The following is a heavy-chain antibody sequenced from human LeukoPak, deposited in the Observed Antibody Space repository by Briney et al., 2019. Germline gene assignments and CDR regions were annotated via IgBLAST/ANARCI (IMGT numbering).Heavy chain of an antibody. CDR2: IKSKTDGGTP. CDR1: GFTFSNAW. D-gene: IGHD3-16*02. J-gene: IGHJ4*02. CDR3: TTSTQDYDYVWGSYRHADVRIYY. V-gene: IGHV3-15*01. Sequence: GGSLRLSCAASGFTFSNAWMSWVRQAPGKGLEWVGRIKSKTDGGTPDYAAPVKGRFTISRDDSKNTLYLQMNSLKTEDTAVYYCTTSTQDYDYVWGSYRHADVRIYYWGQGTLVTVSS.